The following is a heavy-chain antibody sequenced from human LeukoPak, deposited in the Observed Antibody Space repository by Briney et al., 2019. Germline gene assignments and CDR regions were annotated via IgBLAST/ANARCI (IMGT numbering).Heavy chain of an antibody. CDR3: ARDQCGGGSCYSDY. D-gene: IGHD2-15*01. J-gene: IGHJ4*02. V-gene: IGHV3-30*04. Sequence: PGRSLRLSCAASGFTFSSYAMHWVRQAPGKGLEWVAVISYDGSNKYYADSVKGRFTISRDNAKNSLYLQMNSLRAEDTAVYYCARDQCGGGSCYSDYWGQGTLVTVSS. CDR2: ISYDGSNK. CDR1: GFTFSSYA.